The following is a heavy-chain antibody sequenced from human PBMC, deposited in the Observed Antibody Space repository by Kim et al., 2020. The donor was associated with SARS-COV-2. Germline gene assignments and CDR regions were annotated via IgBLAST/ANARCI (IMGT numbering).Heavy chain of an antibody. J-gene: IGHJ3*02. CDR3: ARDQSDSAFEDGYNPPGPFDI. D-gene: IGHD5-12*01. CDR1: GFTFSSYG. CDR2: IWYDGSNK. Sequence: GGSLRLSCAASGFTFSSYGMHWVRQAPGKGLEWVAVIWYDGSNKYYADSVKGRFTISRDNSKNTLYLQMNSLRAEDTAVYYCARDQSDSAFEDGYNPPGPFDIWGQGTMVTVSS. V-gene: IGHV3-33*01.